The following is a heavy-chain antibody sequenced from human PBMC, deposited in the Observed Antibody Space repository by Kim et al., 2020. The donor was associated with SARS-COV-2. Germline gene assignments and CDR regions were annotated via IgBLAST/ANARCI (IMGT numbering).Heavy chain of an antibody. J-gene: IGHJ6*02. CDR3: AKDVVGGVIYYYYAMDV. D-gene: IGHD3-16*01. V-gene: IGHV3-43*02. CDR2: INGDGDTP. CDR1: GFTFDDYA. Sequence: GGSLRLSCVASGFTFDDYAMHWVRQAPGKGLEWVSLINGDGDTPYYADSVKGRFTISRDNSKNSLYLQMNSLRTEDSALYYCAKDVVGGVIYYYYAMDVWGQGTTVTVSS.